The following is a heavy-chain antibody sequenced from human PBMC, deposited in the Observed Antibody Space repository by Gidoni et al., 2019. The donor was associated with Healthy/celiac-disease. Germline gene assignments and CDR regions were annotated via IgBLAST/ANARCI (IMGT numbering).Heavy chain of an antibody. CDR1: GFTCSSDA. CDR2: ISGSGGST. V-gene: IGHV3-23*01. Sequence: EVQLLESGGGLVQPGGSLRLSCAASGFTCSSDAMRWVRQAPGKGLEWVSAISGSGGSTYYADSVKGRFTISRDNSKNTLYLQMNSLRAEDTAVYYCAKDGGYCSGGSCPYYYGMDVWGQGTTVTVSS. J-gene: IGHJ6*02. CDR3: AKDGGYCSGGSCPYYYGMDV. D-gene: IGHD2-15*01.